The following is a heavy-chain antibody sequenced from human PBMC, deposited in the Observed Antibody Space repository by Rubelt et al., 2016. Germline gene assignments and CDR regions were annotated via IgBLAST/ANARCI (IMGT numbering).Heavy chain of an antibody. CDR1: GGSFSGYY. V-gene: IGHV4-34*01. CDR3: ARDKLPRYGMDV. D-gene: IGHD5-24*01. CDR2: INHSGSA. J-gene: IGHJ6*02. Sequence: QVQLQQWGAGLLKPSETLSLTCAVFGGSFSGYYWTWIRQPPGKGLEWIGEINHSGSANYNLSLKSRLPISVDTSKNQFSLKLSSVTAADTAVYYCARDKLPRYGMDVWGQGTTVTVSS.